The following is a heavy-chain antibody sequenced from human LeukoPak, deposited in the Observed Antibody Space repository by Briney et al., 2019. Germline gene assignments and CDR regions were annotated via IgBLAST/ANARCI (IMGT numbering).Heavy chain of an antibody. CDR3: ARGMNSGSSVDY. Sequence: SETLSLTCTVSGGSISSYYWSWIRQPPGKGLEWIGYIYYSGSTNYNPPLKSQVTISVDTSKNQFSLKLSSVTAADTAVYYCARGMNSGSSVDYWGQGTLVTVSS. CDR2: IYYSGST. J-gene: IGHJ4*02. CDR1: GGSISSYY. V-gene: IGHV4-59*01. D-gene: IGHD1-26*01.